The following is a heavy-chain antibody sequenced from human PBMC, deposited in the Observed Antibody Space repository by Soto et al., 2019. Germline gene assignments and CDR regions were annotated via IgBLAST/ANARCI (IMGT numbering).Heavy chain of an antibody. CDR1: GFTFSSYS. V-gene: IGHV3-48*01. Sequence: EVQLVESGGDLVQPGGSLRLSCAASGFTFSSYSMNWVRQAPGKGLEWVAYISSSSSTIYYADSVRGRFIISRDNAKNSLYLQMNSLRAEDTAVYYCASPRGYFQHWGRGTLVTVSS. CDR3: ASPRGYFQH. CDR2: ISSSSSTI. J-gene: IGHJ1*01.